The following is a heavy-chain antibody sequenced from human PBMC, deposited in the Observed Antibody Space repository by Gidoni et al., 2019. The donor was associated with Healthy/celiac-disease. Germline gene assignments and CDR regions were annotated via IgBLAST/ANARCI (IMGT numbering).Heavy chain of an antibody. CDR3: ARAAYSGYLFDY. V-gene: IGHV3-7*03. CDR1: GFTFSSYW. D-gene: IGHD5-12*01. Sequence: EVQLVESGGGLVQPGGSLRLSCSASGFTFSSYWMSWGRQAPGKGLEWVANIKQDGSEKYYVDSVKGRFTISRDNAKNSLYLQMNSLRAEDTAVYYCARAAYSGYLFDYWGQGTLVTVSS. CDR2: IKQDGSEK. J-gene: IGHJ4*02.